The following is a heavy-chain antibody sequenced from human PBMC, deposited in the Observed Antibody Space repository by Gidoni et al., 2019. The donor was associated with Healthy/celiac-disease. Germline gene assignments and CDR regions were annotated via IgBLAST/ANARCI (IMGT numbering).Heavy chain of an antibody. J-gene: IGHJ6*02. D-gene: IGHD3-9*01. CDR3: ARIRFDYTHAPYYGMDV. CDR2: IDWDDDK. V-gene: IGHV2-70*11. Sequence: LEWLARIDWDDDKYYSTSLKTRPTISKDISKNQVVLTMTNMDPVDTATYYCARIRFDYTHAPYYGMDVWGQGTTVTVSS.